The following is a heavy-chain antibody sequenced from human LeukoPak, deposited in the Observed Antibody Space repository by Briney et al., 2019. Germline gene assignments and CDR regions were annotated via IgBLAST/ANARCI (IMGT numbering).Heavy chain of an antibody. J-gene: IGHJ4*02. Sequence: ASVKVSCKTSGYTITSYYMHWVRQAPGQGLGWMGIINPSGGSTSYAQKFQGRVTMTRDTSTSTVYMELSSLRSEDTAVYYCARGSSGSTFDYWGQGTLVTVSS. V-gene: IGHV1-46*01. CDR3: ARGSSGSTFDY. CDR1: GYTITSYY. D-gene: IGHD1-26*01. CDR2: INPSGGST.